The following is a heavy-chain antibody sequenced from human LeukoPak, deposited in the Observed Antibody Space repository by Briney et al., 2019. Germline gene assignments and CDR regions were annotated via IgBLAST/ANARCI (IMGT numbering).Heavy chain of an antibody. CDR2: INPSGGST. Sequence: GASVKVSCKASGYTFTSYYMHWVRQAPGQGLEWMGIINPSGGSTSYAQKFQGRVTMTRDTSTSTVYMELSSLRSEDTAVYYCARDKAYGSGWYSLLGYYYGMDVWGQGTTVTVSS. J-gene: IGHJ6*02. D-gene: IGHD6-19*01. V-gene: IGHV1-46*01. CDR1: GYTFTSYY. CDR3: ARDKAYGSGWYSLLGYYYGMDV.